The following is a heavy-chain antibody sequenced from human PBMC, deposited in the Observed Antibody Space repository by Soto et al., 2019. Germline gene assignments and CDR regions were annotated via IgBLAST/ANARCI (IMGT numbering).Heavy chain of an antibody. D-gene: IGHD2-21*01. CDR1: GFTFSSYA. CDR2: ISGSGGST. V-gene: IGHV3-23*01. Sequence: GGSLRLSCAASGFTFSSYAMSWVRQAPGKGLEWVSAISGSGGSTYYADSVKGRFTISRDNSKNTLYLQMNSLRAEDTATYYCTRDPNLYCVGADCYVYWGQGTPVTVSS. CDR3: TRDPNLYCVGADCYVY. J-gene: IGHJ4*02.